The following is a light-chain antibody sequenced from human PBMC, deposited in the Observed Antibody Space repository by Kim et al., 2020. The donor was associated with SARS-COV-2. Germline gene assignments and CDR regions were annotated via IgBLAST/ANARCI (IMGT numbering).Light chain of an antibody. J-gene: IGKJ2*01. CDR2: DAS. V-gene: IGKV1-5*01. CDR1: QGIMSS. CDR3: QQYLIYST. Sequence: LSASVGDRGTITWRARQGIMSSLAWYQQKPGRATKLLMYDASTLESGVPSRFSGSGSGTEFTLTITSLQPDDFATYYCQQYLIYSTFGQGTKLEIK.